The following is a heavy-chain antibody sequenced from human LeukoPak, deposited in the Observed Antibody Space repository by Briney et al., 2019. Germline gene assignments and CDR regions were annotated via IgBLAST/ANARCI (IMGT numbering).Heavy chain of an antibody. CDR1: GFTFSSYS. V-gene: IGHV3-21*01. CDR3: ARGLLWFGELFHSHDAFDI. CDR2: ITISSSYI. D-gene: IGHD3-10*01. J-gene: IGHJ3*02. Sequence: GGSLRLSCAASGFTFSSYSMNWVRQAPGKGLEWVSSITISSSYIYYADSVKGRFTISRDNAKNSLYLQMNSLRAEDTAVYYCARGLLWFGELFHSHDAFDIWGQGTMVTVSS.